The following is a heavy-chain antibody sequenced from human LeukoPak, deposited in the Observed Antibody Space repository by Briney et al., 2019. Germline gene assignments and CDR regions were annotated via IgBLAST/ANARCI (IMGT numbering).Heavy chain of an antibody. D-gene: IGHD3-10*01. CDR3: AKTHLWFGEFKEEHFDY. CDR1: GFTFSSYG. J-gene: IGHJ4*02. CDR2: ISYDGSNK. V-gene: IGHV3-30*18. Sequence: GGSLRLSCAASGFTFSSYGMHWVRQAPGKGLEWVAVISYDGSNKYYADSVKGRFIISRDNSKNTLYLQMNSLRAEDTAVYYCAKTHLWFGEFKEEHFDYWGQGTLVTVSS.